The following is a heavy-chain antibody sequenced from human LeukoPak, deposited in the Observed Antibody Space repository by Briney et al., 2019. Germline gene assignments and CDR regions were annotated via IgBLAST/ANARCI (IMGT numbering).Heavy chain of an antibody. D-gene: IGHD3-3*01. CDR1: GFTFSTYW. CDR2: IKQDGSDE. Sequence: GGSLRLSCAASGFTFSTYWMSWVRQAPGKGLEWVANIKQDGSDEYYVDSVKGRFTISRDNAKNSLFLQMNGLRVDDTAVYYCGTKAMDVWGKGTTVTVSS. J-gene: IGHJ6*03. CDR3: GTKAMDV. V-gene: IGHV3-7*01.